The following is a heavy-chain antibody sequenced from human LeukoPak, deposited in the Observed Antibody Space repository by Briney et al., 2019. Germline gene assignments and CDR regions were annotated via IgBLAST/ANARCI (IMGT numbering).Heavy chain of an antibody. CDR3: ARRYFDWLLSNDAFDI. J-gene: IGHJ3*02. CDR2: IYWNDDK. Sequence: SGPTLVNPTQTLTLTYTLYGFSLSTSGVGVGWIRQPPGKALEWLALIYWNDDKRYSPSLKSRLTITKDTSKNQVVLTMTNMDPVDTATYYCARRYFDWLLSNDAFDIWGQGTMVTVSS. D-gene: IGHD3-9*01. V-gene: IGHV2-5*01. CDR1: GFSLSTSGVG.